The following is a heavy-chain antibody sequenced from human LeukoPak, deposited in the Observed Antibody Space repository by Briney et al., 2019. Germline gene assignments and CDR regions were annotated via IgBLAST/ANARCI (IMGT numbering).Heavy chain of an antibody. Sequence: SVTVSCKASGGTFSSNVISWVRQAPGQGLEWMGRIIPIIGTPDYAQKFQGRVTITADKSTNTAYMELTSLKSDDTAVYYCARAGGSSWYVSLYYWGQGTLVTVSS. V-gene: IGHV1-69*04. D-gene: IGHD6-13*01. CDR2: IIPIIGTP. CDR1: GGTFSSNV. J-gene: IGHJ4*02. CDR3: ARAGGSSWYVSLYY.